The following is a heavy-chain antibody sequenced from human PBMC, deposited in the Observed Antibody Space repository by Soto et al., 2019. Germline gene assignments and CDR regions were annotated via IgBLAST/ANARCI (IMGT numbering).Heavy chain of an antibody. V-gene: IGHV1-18*04. CDR1: GYTFYNYV. D-gene: IGHD3-3*01. J-gene: IGHJ6*02. CDR2: ISAFNGPT. CDR3: ARVAPSRSTRSPLNLSCMDV. Sequence: ASVKVSCQASGYTFYNYVISWVRQAPGQGLEWLGWISAFNGPTRLIQNFQDRVTMTADTATNTAYMELRSLRAYDTAVYYCARVAPSRSTRSPLNLSCMDVWGQGTTVTVAS.